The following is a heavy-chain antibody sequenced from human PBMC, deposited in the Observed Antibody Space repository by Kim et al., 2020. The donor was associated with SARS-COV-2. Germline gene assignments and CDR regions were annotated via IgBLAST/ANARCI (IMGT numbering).Heavy chain of an antibody. Sequence: GGSLRLSCAASGFTFSSYWMSWVRQAPGKGLEWVANIKQDGSEKYYVDSVKGRFTISRDNAKNSLYLQMNSLRAEDTAVYYCARVGYSGYDPRILSSGGMGDAFDIWGQGTMVTVSS. V-gene: IGHV3-7*03. CDR1: GFTFSSYW. CDR2: IKQDGSEK. J-gene: IGHJ3*02. CDR3: ARVGYSGYDPRILSSGGMGDAFDI. D-gene: IGHD5-12*01.